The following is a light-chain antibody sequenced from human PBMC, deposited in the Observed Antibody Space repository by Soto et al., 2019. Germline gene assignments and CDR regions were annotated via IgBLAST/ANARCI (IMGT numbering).Light chain of an antibody. CDR1: QSISSW. CDR2: DAS. V-gene: IGKV1-5*01. CDR3: QQYNSYPLT. Sequence: DIQMTQSPSTLSASVGDRVTITCRTSQSISSWLAWYQQKSGKAPKLLIYDASSLESGVPSRFSGSGSGTEFTLAISSLQPDDFATYYCQQYNSYPLTFGGGTKVDIK. J-gene: IGKJ4*01.